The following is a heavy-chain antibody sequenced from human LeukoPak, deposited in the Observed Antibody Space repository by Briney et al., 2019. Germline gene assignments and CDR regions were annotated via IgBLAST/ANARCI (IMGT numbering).Heavy chain of an antibody. D-gene: IGHD2-21*01. CDR3: ARDLSIRVVFDS. V-gene: IGHV3-66*01. CDR1: GFTVSNNY. J-gene: IGHJ4*02. CDR2: IYSGGTT. Sequence: PGGSLRLSCAASGFTVSNNYLHWVRQAPGKGLEWVSVIYSGGTTYYANSVKGRFTISRDSSKNTMYLQMNSLRAEDTAVYYCARDLSIRVVFDSWGQGTLVTVSS.